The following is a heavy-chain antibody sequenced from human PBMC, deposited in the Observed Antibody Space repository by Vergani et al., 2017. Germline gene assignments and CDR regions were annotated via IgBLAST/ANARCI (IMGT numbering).Heavy chain of an antibody. J-gene: IGHJ4*02. CDR1: GYTFTDYW. V-gene: IGHV5-51*01. CDR3: ARQGGVVIFDY. D-gene: IGHD3-22*01. Sequence: EVQLVQSGAEVKKPGESLKISCEGSGYTFTDYWVGWVRQKPGKGLEWMGVVYARDSITRYSLSFEGQVTISADKSINTAYLEWDSLRASDSAMYYCARQGGVVIFDYWGQGTLVTVSS. CDR2: VYARDSIT.